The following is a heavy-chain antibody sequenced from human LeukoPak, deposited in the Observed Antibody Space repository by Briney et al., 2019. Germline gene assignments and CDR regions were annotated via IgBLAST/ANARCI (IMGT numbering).Heavy chain of an antibody. D-gene: IGHD4-11*01. V-gene: IGHV1-69*05. CDR2: IMPIFGTA. CDR3: ASAQGDYRNFNNKWFDP. CDR1: GGSFSNFA. J-gene: IGHJ5*02. Sequence: GASVKVSCKASGGSFSNFAISWVRQAPGQGLQWMGGIMPIFGTASYAQKFQGRVTITTDESTSTAYMELRSLRSEDTAVYYCASAQGDYRNFNNKWFDPGGQGTLVTVSS.